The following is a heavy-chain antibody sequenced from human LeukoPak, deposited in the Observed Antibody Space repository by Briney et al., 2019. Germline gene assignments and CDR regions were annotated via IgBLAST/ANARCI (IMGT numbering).Heavy chain of an antibody. J-gene: IGHJ4*02. Sequence: ASVKVSCKASGGTFSSYAINWVRQAPGQGLKWMGGIIPIFGTANYAQKFQGRVTITADEYTSTAYMELSRLTSDDTAVYFYARSQQRVWFGEIDYWGQGTLVTVSS. CDR3: ARSQQRVWFGEIDY. D-gene: IGHD3-10*01. V-gene: IGHV1-69*13. CDR1: GGTFSSYA. CDR2: IIPIFGTA.